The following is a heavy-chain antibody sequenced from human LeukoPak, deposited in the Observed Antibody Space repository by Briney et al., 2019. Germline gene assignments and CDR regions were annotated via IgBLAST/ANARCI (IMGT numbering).Heavy chain of an antibody. Sequence: GGSLRLSCAASGFSFSDSYMTWIRQAPGKGLEWISYISHSGSTIYYANSMKGRFAISRDNAKNSLYLQMNSLRAEDTAVYYCARIETYYYESSGYYFDNWGQGTLVTVSS. CDR3: ARIETYYYESSGYYFDN. D-gene: IGHD3-22*01. J-gene: IGHJ4*02. CDR2: ISHSGSTI. V-gene: IGHV3-11*01. CDR1: GFSFSDSY.